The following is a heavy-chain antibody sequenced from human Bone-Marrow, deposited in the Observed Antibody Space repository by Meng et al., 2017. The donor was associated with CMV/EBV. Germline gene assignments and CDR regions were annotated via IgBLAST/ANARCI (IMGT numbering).Heavy chain of an antibody. J-gene: IGHJ4*02. V-gene: IGHV3-20*04. CDR2: IIWNGAGT. D-gene: IGHD4/OR15-4a*01. CDR3: ARDNGCSEYYLDY. CDR1: GFTFSTYS. Sequence: GESLKISCAASGFTFSTYSMNWVRQAPGKGLEWVSGIIWNGAGTSYADSVKGRFTISRDNAKNSLYLQMNSLRTDDTAVYYCARDNGCSEYYLDYWGQGTLVTVSS.